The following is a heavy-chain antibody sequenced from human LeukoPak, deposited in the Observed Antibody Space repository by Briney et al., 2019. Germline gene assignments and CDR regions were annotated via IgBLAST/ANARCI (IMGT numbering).Heavy chain of an antibody. CDR1: GYTLTELS. CDR2: FDPEDGET. V-gene: IGHV1-24*01. J-gene: IGHJ3*02. D-gene: IGHD3-22*01. Sequence: GASVKVSCKVSGYTLTELSMHWVRQAPGKGLEWMGGFDPEDGETIYAQKFQGRVTMTRDTSISTAYMELRSLRSDDTAVYYCARDQATYYYDTSGYRYAFDIWGQGTMVTVSS. CDR3: ARDQATYYYDTSGYRYAFDI.